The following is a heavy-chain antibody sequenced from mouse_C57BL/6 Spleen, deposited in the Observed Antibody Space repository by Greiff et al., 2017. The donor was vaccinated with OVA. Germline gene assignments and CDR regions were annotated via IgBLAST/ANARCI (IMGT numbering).Heavy chain of an antibody. CDR2: IYPGDGDT. J-gene: IGHJ2*01. CDR3: ARGPHDGYDGGFGY. CDR1: GYAFSSSW. D-gene: IGHD2-2*01. V-gene: IGHV1-82*01. Sequence: VQLQQSGPELVKPGASVKISCKASGYAFSSSWMNWVKQRPGKGLEWIGRIYPGDGDTNYNGKFKGKATLTADKSSSTAYMQLSSLTSEDSAVYFCARGPHDGYDGGFGYWSQGTTLTVSS.